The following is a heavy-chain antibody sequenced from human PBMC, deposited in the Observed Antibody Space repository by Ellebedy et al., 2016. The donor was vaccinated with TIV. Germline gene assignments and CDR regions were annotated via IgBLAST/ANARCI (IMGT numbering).Heavy chain of an antibody. CDR2: INTDGSST. CDR3: ARESVRYFDWDY. J-gene: IGHJ4*02. Sequence: GESLKISCAASGFTLSGYWMHWVRQAPRKGLEWVSRINTDGSSTSYADFAEGRFTIARDNAKKTLYLDINSLTADDTAVYYCARESVRYFDWDYWGQGTLVTVSS. CDR1: GFTLSGYW. V-gene: IGHV3-74*01. D-gene: IGHD3-9*01.